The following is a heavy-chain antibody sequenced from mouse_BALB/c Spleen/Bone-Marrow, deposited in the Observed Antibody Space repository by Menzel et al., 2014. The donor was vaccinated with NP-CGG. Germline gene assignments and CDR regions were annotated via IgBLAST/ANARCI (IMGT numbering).Heavy chain of an antibody. Sequence: EVKLVESGGGLVKSGGSLKLSCAVSGFTFSNYGMSWVRQTPEKRLEWVATISGGGSYTFYSDSVKGRFTISRDNAKNNMCLQLSSLRSEDTALYYCARHAYYDQTEVSFVYWGQGTLVTVSA. CDR1: GFTFSNYG. CDR2: ISGGGSYT. V-gene: IGHV5-9-2*01. D-gene: IGHD2-4*01. J-gene: IGHJ3*01. CDR3: ARHAYYDQTEVSFVY.